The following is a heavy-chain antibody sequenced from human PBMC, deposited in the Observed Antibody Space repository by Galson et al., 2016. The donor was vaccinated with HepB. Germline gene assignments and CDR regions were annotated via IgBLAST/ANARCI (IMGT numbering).Heavy chain of an antibody. CDR2: LSWNSGSI. CDR1: GFTFDDFA. D-gene: IGHD3-10*01. Sequence: SLRLSCAASGFTFDDFAMHWVRQAPGKGLEWVSGLSWNSGSIGYADSVKGRFTISRDNAKNSLYLQMNSLRAEDTALYYCAKDFTPYYYGSGSSRGCMDGSGPGTTVTVSS. J-gene: IGHJ6*02. V-gene: IGHV3-9*01. CDR3: AKDFTPYYYGSGSSRGCMDG.